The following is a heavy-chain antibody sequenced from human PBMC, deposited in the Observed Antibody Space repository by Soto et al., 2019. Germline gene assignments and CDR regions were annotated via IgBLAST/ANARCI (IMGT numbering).Heavy chain of an antibody. Sequence: ASVKVSCKASGYTFTSYAMHWVRQAPGQRLEWVGWINAGNGNTKYSQKFQGRVTITRDTSASTAYMELSSLRSEDTAVYYCARVGSRVRGVIIQNYYYYGMDVWGQGTTVTVSS. D-gene: IGHD3-10*02. CDR1: GYTFTSYA. CDR2: INAGNGNT. CDR3: ARVGSRVRGVIIQNYYYYGMDV. J-gene: IGHJ6*02. V-gene: IGHV1-3*01.